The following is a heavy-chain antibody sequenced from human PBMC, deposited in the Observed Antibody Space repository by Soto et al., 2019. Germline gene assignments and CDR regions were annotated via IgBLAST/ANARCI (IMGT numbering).Heavy chain of an antibody. CDR2: ISSSSSYI. CDR1: GFTFSSYS. Sequence: GGSLRLSCAASGFTFSSYSMNWVRQAPGKGLEWVSSISSSSSYIYYEDSVKGRFTISRDNAKNSLYLQMNSLRAEDTAVYYCARVLDFNYFDYWGQGTLVTVSS. J-gene: IGHJ4*02. CDR3: ARVLDFNYFDY. V-gene: IGHV3-21*01. D-gene: IGHD3-3*01.